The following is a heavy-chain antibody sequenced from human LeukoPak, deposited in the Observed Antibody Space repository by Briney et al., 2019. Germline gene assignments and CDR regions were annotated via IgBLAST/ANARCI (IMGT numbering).Heavy chain of an antibody. J-gene: IGHJ2*01. Sequence: SETLSLTCAVSGYSISSGYYWGWIRQPPGKGLEWIGSIYHGGSTFYNPSLKSRVTISADTSKNQFSLTLSSVTAADTAVYYCARALYCSSTSCYPRPTQAPYWYFDLWGRGTLVTVSS. D-gene: IGHD2-2*01. V-gene: IGHV4-38-2*01. CDR2: IYHGGST. CDR3: ARALYCSSTSCYPRPTQAPYWYFDL. CDR1: GYSISSGYY.